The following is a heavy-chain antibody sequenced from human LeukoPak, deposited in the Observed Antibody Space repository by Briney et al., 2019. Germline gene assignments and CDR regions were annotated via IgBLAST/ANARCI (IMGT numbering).Heavy chain of an antibody. J-gene: IGHJ4*02. CDR1: GYTFTSYG. CDR2: ISPYNGHT. Sequence: RASVKVSCKASGYTFTSYGISWVRQAPGQGLEWMGWISPYNGHTNYAPNLQDRLTMTTDTSTSTAYMELRSLRSDDTAVYYCAKTRDTVLNEYWGQGTLVTVSS. V-gene: IGHV1-18*01. CDR3: AKTRDTVLNEY.